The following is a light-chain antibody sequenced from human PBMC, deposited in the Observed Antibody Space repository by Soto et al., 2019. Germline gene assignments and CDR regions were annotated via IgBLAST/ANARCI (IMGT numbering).Light chain of an antibody. CDR3: QQYNSYSRYT. CDR1: QSLGTW. CDR2: DAS. J-gene: IGKJ2*01. Sequence: DIQLTQSPSTLSASVGDRVTITCRASQSLGTWLPWYQQKPGKAPNLLIYDASSLQSGFPSRFSGSGSGTDFTLTISNLQPDDFATYYCQQYNSYSRYTFGQGTKLEIK. V-gene: IGKV1-5*01.